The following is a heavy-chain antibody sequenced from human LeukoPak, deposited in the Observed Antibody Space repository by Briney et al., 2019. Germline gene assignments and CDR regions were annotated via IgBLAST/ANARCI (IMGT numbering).Heavy chain of an antibody. D-gene: IGHD5-12*01. Sequence: GGSLRLSCAASGFTFSSYAMSWVRQAPGKGLEWVSAISGSGGSTYYADSVKGRFTISRDNSKNTLYLQMNSLRAEDTAVYYCVRDLRYSGYGGDYWGQGALVTVSS. J-gene: IGHJ4*02. CDR1: GFTFSSYA. CDR2: ISGSGGST. V-gene: IGHV3-23*01. CDR3: VRDLRYSGYGGDY.